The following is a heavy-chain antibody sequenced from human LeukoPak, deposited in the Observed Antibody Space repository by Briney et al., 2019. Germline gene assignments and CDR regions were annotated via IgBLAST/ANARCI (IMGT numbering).Heavy chain of an antibody. V-gene: IGHV4-59*01. CDR1: GGSISSYY. J-gene: IGHJ5*02. CDR2: IYYSGTT. CDR3: ARRTYYYDSSGYYLYWFDP. Sequence: SETLSLTCTVSGGSISSYYWSWIRQPPGKGLEWIGYIYYSGTTNYNPSLKSRVTISVDTSKNQFSLKLSSVTAADTAVYYCARRTYYYDSSGYYLYWFDPWGQGTLVTVSS. D-gene: IGHD3-22*01.